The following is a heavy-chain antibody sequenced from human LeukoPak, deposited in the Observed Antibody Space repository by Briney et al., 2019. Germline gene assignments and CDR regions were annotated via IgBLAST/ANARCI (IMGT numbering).Heavy chain of an antibody. D-gene: IGHD3-10*01. CDR1: GGSIGSYY. J-gene: IGHJ5*02. CDR2: IYTSGST. Sequence: SETLSLTCTVSGGSIGSYYWSWIRQPAGKGLEWIGRIYTSGSTNYNPSLKSRVTMSVDTSKNQFSLKLSSVTAADTAVYYCARDSNALMVRGVTWFDPWGQGTLVTVSS. V-gene: IGHV4-4*07. CDR3: ARDSNALMVRGVTWFDP.